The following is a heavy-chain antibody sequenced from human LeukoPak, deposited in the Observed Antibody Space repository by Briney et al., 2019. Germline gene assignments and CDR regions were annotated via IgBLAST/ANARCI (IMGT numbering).Heavy chain of an antibody. CDR1: GGSISSYY. CDR2: IYYSGST. J-gene: IGHJ6*03. CDR3: ARVGEDYYYYYMDV. Sequence: PSXTLSLTCTVSGGSISSYYWSWIRQPPGKGLEWIGYIYYSGSTNYNPSLKSRVTISVDTSKNQFSLKLISVTAADTAVYYCARVGEDYYYYYMDVWGKGTTVTVSS. D-gene: IGHD1-26*01. V-gene: IGHV4-59*01.